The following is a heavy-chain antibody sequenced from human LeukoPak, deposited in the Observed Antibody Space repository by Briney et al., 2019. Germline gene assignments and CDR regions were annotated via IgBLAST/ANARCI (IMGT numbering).Heavy chain of an antibody. D-gene: IGHD3-16*02. V-gene: IGHV1-18*01. CDR1: GYTFASSG. J-gene: IGHJ3*01. Sequence: GASVTVSCKASGYTFASSGISWVRQAPGQGLEWLGWSSAYTDNTDYAQKLQGRVTMPTDTSTSTAFMEVRSLRSDDTAVYYWARDSGYQRDAFDLWGQGTLVTVSS. CDR2: SSAYTDNT. CDR3: ARDSGYQRDAFDL.